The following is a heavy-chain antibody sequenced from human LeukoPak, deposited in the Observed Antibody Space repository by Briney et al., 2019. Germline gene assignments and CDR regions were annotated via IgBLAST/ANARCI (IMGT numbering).Heavy chain of an antibody. J-gene: IGHJ4*02. D-gene: IGHD3-10*01. Sequence: ASVKVSCKASGYTISDYYMHWVRQAPGQGLEWMGWLSPNSGGTYFPQNFQGRVTLTRDTSISTDYMELSRLTSDDTAVYYCAKASSESPNLLDYWGQGTLVTVSS. CDR3: AKASSESPNLLDY. CDR2: LSPNSGGT. CDR1: GYTISDYY. V-gene: IGHV1-2*02.